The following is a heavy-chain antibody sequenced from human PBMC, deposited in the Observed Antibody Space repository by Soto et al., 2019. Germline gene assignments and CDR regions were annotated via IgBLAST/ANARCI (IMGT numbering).Heavy chain of an antibody. D-gene: IGHD3-16*01. CDR2: IYSGGST. CDR3: ARDPWAADY. J-gene: IGHJ4*02. CDR1: GFTVSTKY. Sequence: GGSLRLSCAASGFTVSTKYMSWVRQAPGKRLEWVSVIYSGGSTFYADSVRGRFTISRDNSKNTVNLQMNSLSAEDTAVYYCARDPWAADYWGQGTLVTVSS. V-gene: IGHV3-66*01.